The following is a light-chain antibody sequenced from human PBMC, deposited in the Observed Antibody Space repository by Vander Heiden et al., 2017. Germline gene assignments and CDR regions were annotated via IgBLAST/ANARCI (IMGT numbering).Light chain of an antibody. V-gene: IGLV1-47*01. CDR2: GNN. Sequence: QSILTQPPSASGTPGQSVPVSCSGRDSNIGANVVNWYVQVPGTAPRLLISGNNYRPSGVPDRFSASKSVTSASLAISGLRSEDEADYYCAAWDDSLSGVVFGGGTKVTVL. CDR1: DSNIGANV. CDR3: AAWDDSLSGVV. J-gene: IGLJ2*01.